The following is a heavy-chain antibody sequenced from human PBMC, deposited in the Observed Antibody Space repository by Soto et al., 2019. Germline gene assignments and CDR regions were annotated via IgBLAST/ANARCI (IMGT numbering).Heavy chain of an antibody. CDR2: IYYSGST. CDR3: AGYNHVEHADQ. D-gene: IGHD5-18*01. CDR1: GASISSGDYY. J-gene: IGHJ4*02. Sequence: SETLSLTCTVSGASISSGDYYWSWIRQPPGKGLEWIGYIYYSGSTYYNPSLKSRVTISVDTSKNQFSLKVTSVTAADTAVYYCAGYNHVEHADQWGQGTLVTVSS. V-gene: IGHV4-30-4*01.